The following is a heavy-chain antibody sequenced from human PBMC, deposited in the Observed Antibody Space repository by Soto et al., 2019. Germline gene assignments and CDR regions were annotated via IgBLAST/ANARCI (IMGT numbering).Heavy chain of an antibody. J-gene: IGHJ4*02. V-gene: IGHV4-59*08. CDR3: GRHFRGSSLYSNYVKNPRHFDY. CDR2: IYYSGST. D-gene: IGHD4-4*01. Sequence: PSETLSLTCTVSGGSISSYYWSWIRQPPGKGLKWIGYIYYSGSTNYNPSHKSRVNISVDTSKNQFSLKMSSVTAADTAVNYYGRHFRGSSLYSNYVKNPRHFDYWGQGTLVTVSS. CDR1: GGSISSYY.